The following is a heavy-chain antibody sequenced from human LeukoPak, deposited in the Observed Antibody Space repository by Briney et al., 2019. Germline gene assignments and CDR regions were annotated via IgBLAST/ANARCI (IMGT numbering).Heavy chain of an antibody. CDR3: ARVIEYSSSSEYYYYHYMDV. CDR2: ISAYNGNT. Sequence: ASVKVSCKASGYTFTSYGISWVRQAPGQGLEWMGWISAYNGNTNYAQKLQGRVTMTTDTSTSTAYMELRSLRSDDTAVYYCARVIEYSSSSEYYYYHYMDVWGKGTTVTVSS. D-gene: IGHD6-6*01. J-gene: IGHJ6*03. V-gene: IGHV1-18*01. CDR1: GYTFTSYG.